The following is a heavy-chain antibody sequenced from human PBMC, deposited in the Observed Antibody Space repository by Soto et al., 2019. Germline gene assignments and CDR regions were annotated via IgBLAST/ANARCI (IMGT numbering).Heavy chain of an antibody. CDR3: ARDHHAFDI. CDR2: IWYDGSNK. V-gene: IGHV3-33*01. CDR1: GFTFSSYG. J-gene: IGHJ3*02. Sequence: QVQLVESGGGVVQPGRSLRLSCAASGFTFSSYGMHWVRQAPGKGLEWVAVIWYDGSNKYYADSVKGRFTISRDNSKNTLYLQMNSLRAEDTAVYYCARDHHAFDICGQGTMVTVSS.